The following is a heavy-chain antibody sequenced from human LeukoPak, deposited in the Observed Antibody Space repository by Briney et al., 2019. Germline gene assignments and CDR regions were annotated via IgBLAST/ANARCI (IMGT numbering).Heavy chain of an antibody. CDR2: ISGYNGNT. D-gene: IGHD2-2*01. V-gene: IGHV1-18*01. J-gene: IGHJ6*01. Sequence: GASVKVSCKASGYTFNSYGISWVRQAPGQGLEWMGWISGYNGNTNYGQKLQGRVTMTRDTSTSTAYMGVRSLRPDDTAVYYCARVRDYCTSTSCPTAYYGMDVWGQGTTVTVSS. CDR1: GYTFNSYG. CDR3: ARVRDYCTSTSCPTAYYGMDV.